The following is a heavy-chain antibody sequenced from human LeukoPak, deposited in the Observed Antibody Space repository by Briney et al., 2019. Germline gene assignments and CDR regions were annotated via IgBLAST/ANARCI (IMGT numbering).Heavy chain of an antibody. CDR1: GGTFSSYA. Sequence: ASVTVSCTASGGTFSSYAISWVRQAPGQGLEWMGIINPSGGSTSYAQKFQGRVTMTRDTSTSTVYMELSSLRSEDTAVYYCARAVDTAMVLDYWGQGTLVTVSS. V-gene: IGHV1-46*01. J-gene: IGHJ4*02. CDR2: INPSGGST. D-gene: IGHD5-18*01. CDR3: ARAVDTAMVLDY.